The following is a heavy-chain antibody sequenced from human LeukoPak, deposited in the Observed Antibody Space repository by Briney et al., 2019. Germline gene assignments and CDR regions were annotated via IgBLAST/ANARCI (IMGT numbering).Heavy chain of an antibody. CDR3: SRDSAGYPDY. CDR1: RATFRNYG. D-gene: IGHD2-15*01. V-gene: IGHV1-69*04. J-gene: IGHJ4*02. Sequence: GSSVKVSCKTSRATFRNYGITWVRQVPGQGLEWMGRIIPIHGVAHTAQRFQGRVNITADKSTNTIYMEVSSLRSEDTAMYYCSRDSAGYPDYWGQGTLVTVTS. CDR2: IIPIHGVA.